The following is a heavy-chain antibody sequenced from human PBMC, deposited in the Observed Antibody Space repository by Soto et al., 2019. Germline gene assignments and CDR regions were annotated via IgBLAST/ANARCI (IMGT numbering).Heavy chain of an antibody. J-gene: IGHJ5*02. D-gene: IGHD3-3*01. V-gene: IGHV1-8*01. CDR3: ARATNYDFWSGYSTEYNWFDP. Sequence: ASVQVSCKASGYTFTSYDINWVRQATGQGLEWMGWMNPNSGNTGYAQKFQGRVTMTRNTSISTAYMELSSLRSEDTAVYYCARATNYDFWSGYSTEYNWFDPWGQGTLVTVS. CDR1: GYTFTSYD. CDR2: MNPNSGNT.